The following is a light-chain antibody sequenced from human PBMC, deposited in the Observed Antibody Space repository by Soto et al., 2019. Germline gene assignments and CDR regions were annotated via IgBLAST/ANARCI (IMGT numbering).Light chain of an antibody. J-gene: IGKJ2*01. V-gene: IGKV3-20*01. CDR2: GAS. CDR1: QSVSSSY. CDR3: QHYGSSPPYT. Sequence: IVLTQFPGTLSLFPGERATLYCRASQSVSSSYLAWYQQQPGQAPRLPIYGASSRATGIPDRFSGSGSGTDFTLTIRSLQSEDFAVYYCQHYGSSPPYTCGQGTKGDIK.